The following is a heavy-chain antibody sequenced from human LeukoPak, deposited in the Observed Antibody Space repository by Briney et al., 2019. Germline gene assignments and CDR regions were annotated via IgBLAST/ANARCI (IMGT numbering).Heavy chain of an antibody. Sequence: PGGSLRLSCAASGFTFSSYSMNWVRQAPGKGLEWVSSISSSSSYIYYADSVKGRFTISRDNAKNSLYLQMNSLRAEDTAVYYCARKNDGCSSTSCYGVRGSYYYYMDVWGKGTTVTVSS. J-gene: IGHJ6*03. D-gene: IGHD2-2*01. CDR2: ISSSSSYI. CDR1: GFTFSSYS. CDR3: ARKNDGCSSTSCYGVRGSYYYYMDV. V-gene: IGHV3-21*01.